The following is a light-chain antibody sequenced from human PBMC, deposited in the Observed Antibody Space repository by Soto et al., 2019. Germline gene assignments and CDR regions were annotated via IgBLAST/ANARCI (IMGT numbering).Light chain of an antibody. CDR3: QQANSFPRA. Sequence: DIQMPQSPSSVSASVGDRVTITCRASQGISSWLAWYQQKPGKAPKLLIYAASRLQSGVSSRFSGIGLGTASTLAITSLQPEDVAPYYYQQANSFPRAFGQGTKVVVK. J-gene: IGKJ1*01. CDR1: QGISSW. CDR2: AAS. V-gene: IGKV1-12*01.